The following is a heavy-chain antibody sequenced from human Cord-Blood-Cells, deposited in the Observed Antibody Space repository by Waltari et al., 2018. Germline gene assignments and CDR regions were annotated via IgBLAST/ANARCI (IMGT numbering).Heavy chain of an antibody. CDR3: APKRDPGNYYDSSGYGLDY. CDR1: GFSLSTSGVG. CDR2: IYWNDDK. V-gene: IGHV2-5*01. Sequence: QITLKESGPTLVKPTQTLTLTCTFSGFSLSTSGVGVGWIRQPPGKALAWLALIYWNDDKGYSPSLESRPTITKDLAKNQVVLTMTNMDPVDTGTYYFAPKRDPGNYYDSSGYGLDYWGQGTLVTVTS. D-gene: IGHD3-22*01. J-gene: IGHJ4*02.